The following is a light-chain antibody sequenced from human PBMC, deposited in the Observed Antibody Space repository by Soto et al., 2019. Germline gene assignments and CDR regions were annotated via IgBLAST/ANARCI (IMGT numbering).Light chain of an antibody. J-gene: IGKJ1*01. CDR2: GVS. Sequence: EIVLTQSPATLSLSPGERATLSCSSSQSVSGSDLAWYQQKPGQAPRLLISGVSNRATGTPDRFSGSGSGTDFTLTISSLEPEDFAVFYCHQYGISPPTFGPGTKVDIK. CDR1: QSVSGSD. V-gene: IGKV3-20*01. CDR3: HQYGISPPT.